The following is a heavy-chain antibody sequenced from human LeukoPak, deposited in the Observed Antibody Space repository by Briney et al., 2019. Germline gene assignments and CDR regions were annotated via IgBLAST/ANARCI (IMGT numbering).Heavy chain of an antibody. CDR1: GFAYSTTW. CDR2: IGQGERQM. J-gene: IGHJ1*01. V-gene: IGHV3-7*01. CDR3: ASSYLKH. Sequence: PGGSLRLSCVASGFAYSTTWMNWVRQAPGKGLEWVANIGQGERQMNYADSVKGRFSISRDHARNSLFLQLNSLRAEDTAVYYCASSYLKHWGQGTLVTVSS.